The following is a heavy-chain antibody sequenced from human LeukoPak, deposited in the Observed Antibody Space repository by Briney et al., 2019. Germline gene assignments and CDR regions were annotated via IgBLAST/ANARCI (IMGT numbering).Heavy chain of an antibody. J-gene: IGHJ4*02. D-gene: IGHD6-19*01. Sequence: GSLRLSCAASGFTFSSHYMYWVRQAPGKGLEWVSSITSSSSDIFYADSVKGRFTISRDNAKNSLYLKMNSLRVEDTAVYYCAAALAIAVGGTTPGDYWGQGTLVTVSS. V-gene: IGHV3-21*06. CDR3: AAALAIAVGGTTPGDY. CDR1: GFTFSSHY. CDR2: ITSSSSDI.